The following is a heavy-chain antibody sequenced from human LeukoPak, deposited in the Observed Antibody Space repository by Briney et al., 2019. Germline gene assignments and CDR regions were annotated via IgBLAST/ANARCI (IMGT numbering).Heavy chain of an antibody. Sequence: GGSLRLSCAASGFTFDDYAMHWVRQAPGKGLEWVSGISWNSGSIGYADSVKGRFTISRDNAKNSLYLQMNSLRAEDMALYYCAKGGHYYDSSGLYFDYWGQGTLVTVSS. CDR2: ISWNSGSI. D-gene: IGHD3-22*01. CDR1: GFTFDDYA. J-gene: IGHJ4*02. CDR3: AKGGHYYDSSGLYFDY. V-gene: IGHV3-9*03.